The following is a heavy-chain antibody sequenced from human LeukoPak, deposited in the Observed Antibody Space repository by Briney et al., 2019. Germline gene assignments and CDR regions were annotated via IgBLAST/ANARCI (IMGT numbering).Heavy chain of an antibody. J-gene: IGHJ4*02. CDR1: GFTFDDYA. V-gene: IGHV3-43*02. CDR2: ISGDGGST. CDR3: AKDMGDIVVVVAANYFDY. Sequence: PGGSLRLSCAASGFTFDDYAMHWVRQAPGKGLEWVSLISGDGGSTYYADSVKGRFTISRDNSKNSLYLQMNSLRTEDTALYYCAKDMGDIVVVVAANYFDYWGQGTLVTVSS. D-gene: IGHD2-15*01.